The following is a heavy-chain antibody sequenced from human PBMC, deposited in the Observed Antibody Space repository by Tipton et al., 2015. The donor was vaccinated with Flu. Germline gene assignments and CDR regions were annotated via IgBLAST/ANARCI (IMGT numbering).Heavy chain of an antibody. CDR1: GYSISNGYY. J-gene: IGHJ4*02. V-gene: IGHV4-38-2*02. CDR3: ARDRWEYASGFDS. D-gene: IGHD2-2*01. CDR2: VSHTGTT. Sequence: TLSLTCAVSGYSISNGYYWAWIRQPPGKGLEWIGSVSHTGTTNSNPSLKSRVTISIDTSKNQFSLKLTSVTAADTAVYYCARDRWEYASGFDSWGQGALVTVSP.